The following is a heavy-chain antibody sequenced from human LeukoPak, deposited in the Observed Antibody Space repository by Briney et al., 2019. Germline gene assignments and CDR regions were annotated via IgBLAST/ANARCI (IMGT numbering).Heavy chain of an antibody. CDR2: ISAYNGNT. CDR3: ARYYYDSSGYYISPPRLIDY. D-gene: IGHD3-22*01. V-gene: IGHV1-18*01. Sequence: GASVKVSCKASGYTFTSYGISWVRQAPGQGLEWMGGISAYNGNTNYAQKLQGRVTMTTDTSTSTAYMELRSLRSDDPAVYYCARYYYDSSGYYISPPRLIDYWGQGTLVTVSS. CDR1: GYTFTSYG. J-gene: IGHJ4*02.